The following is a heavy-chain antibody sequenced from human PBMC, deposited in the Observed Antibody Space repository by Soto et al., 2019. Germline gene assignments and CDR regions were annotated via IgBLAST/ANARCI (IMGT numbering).Heavy chain of an antibody. D-gene: IGHD3-3*01. CDR1: GFTFSSYG. Sequence: PGGSLRRSCAGSGFTFSSYGMSWVRQTPGLGLEWVSTISGSGVNTYYADAVKGRFTISRDNSGNMLFLQMDSLRADDTAVYYCAKDRLASAGVARFDPWGQGTLVTVSS. J-gene: IGHJ5*02. V-gene: IGHV3-23*01. CDR2: ISGSGVNT. CDR3: AKDRLASAGVARFDP.